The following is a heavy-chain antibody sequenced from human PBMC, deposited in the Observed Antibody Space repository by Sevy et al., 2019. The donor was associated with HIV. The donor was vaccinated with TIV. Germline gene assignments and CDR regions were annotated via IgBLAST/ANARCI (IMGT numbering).Heavy chain of an antibody. Sequence: GGSLRLSCEASGFILKSFWIHWVRQAPGKGLEWVGRIKSNSDGGTTDYAAPVEGMFTMSRDDSENRVYLQINNLKADDTAVYYCATAPGTGYWGQGTLVTVSS. CDR1: GFILKSFW. CDR2: IKSNSDGGTT. CDR3: ATAPGTGY. D-gene: IGHD3-10*01. V-gene: IGHV3-15*01. J-gene: IGHJ4*02.